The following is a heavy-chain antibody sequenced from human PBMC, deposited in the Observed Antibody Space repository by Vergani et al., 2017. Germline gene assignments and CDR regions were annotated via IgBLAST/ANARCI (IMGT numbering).Heavy chain of an antibody. D-gene: IGHD6-19*01. V-gene: IGHV3-30-3*01. CDR2: ISYDGSNK. Sequence: QVQLVESGGGVVQPGRSLRLSCAASGFTFSSYAMHWVRQAPGKGLGWVAVISYDGSNKYYADSVKGRFTISRDNSKNTLYLQMNSLRAEDTAVYYCARDFKGSGWYGLCDYWGQGTLVTVSS. CDR3: ARDFKGSGWYGLCDY. J-gene: IGHJ4*02. CDR1: GFTFSSYA.